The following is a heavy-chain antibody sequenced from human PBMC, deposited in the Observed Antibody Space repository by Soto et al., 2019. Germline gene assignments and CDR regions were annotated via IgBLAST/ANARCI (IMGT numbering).Heavy chain of an antibody. CDR2: VYYSGTT. J-gene: IGHJ6*02. V-gene: IGHV4-61*01. CDR3: ARAMGDWGTYYYYYGLDV. Sequence: PSETLSLTCSVSGGSVSNKTYYWSWIRQPPGKRLEWIGYVYYSGTTNYNPSLKSRVTISVDLSKNKFSLNLSSVTAADTAIYYCARAMGDWGTYYYYYGLDVWGQGTTVTVSS. D-gene: IGHD3-16*01. CDR1: GGSVSNKTYY.